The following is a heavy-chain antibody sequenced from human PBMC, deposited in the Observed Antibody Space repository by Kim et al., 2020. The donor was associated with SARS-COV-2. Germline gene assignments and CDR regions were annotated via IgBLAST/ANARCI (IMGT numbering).Heavy chain of an antibody. D-gene: IGHD2-2*01. CDR2: ISYSGNS. V-gene: IGHV4-31*03. CDR3: ARGQPLDY. Sequence: SETLSLTCSVSGGSIRSGGKFWTWIRQHPAKGLEWIGYISYSGNSHYSPSLRSRVSISLQTSENQFSLELTSVTAADTAVYYCARGQPLDYWGQGILVNVSS. J-gene: IGHJ4*02. CDR1: GGSIRSGGKF.